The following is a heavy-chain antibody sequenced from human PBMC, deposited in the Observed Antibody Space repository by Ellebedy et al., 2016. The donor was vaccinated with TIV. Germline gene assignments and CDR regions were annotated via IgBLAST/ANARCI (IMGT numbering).Heavy chain of an antibody. J-gene: IGHJ4*02. D-gene: IGHD1-14*01. CDR1: GYTFTGFY. Sequence: AASVKVSCKTSGYTFTGFYIHWVRQAPGQGLEWMGRISPKSGGTNYAQKFQGRVTMTRDTSISAAYMDLSRLASDDTAVYYCTRAPPGEPLDYWGQGTLVTVSS. CDR3: TRAPPGEPLDY. V-gene: IGHV1-2*06. CDR2: ISPKSGGT.